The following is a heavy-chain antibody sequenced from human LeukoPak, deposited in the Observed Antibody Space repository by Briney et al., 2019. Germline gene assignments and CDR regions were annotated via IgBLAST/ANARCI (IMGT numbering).Heavy chain of an antibody. D-gene: IGHD6-13*01. V-gene: IGHV3-30*04. CDR1: GFTFSSYG. CDR3: ARDPERAAAGTSWFDP. Sequence: GGSLRLSCAASGFTFSSYGLHWVRQAPGKGLEWVAFISVDGSNKHYADSVKGRFTISRDNSKNTVYLQMNSLRPEDTAVYYCARDPERAAAGTSWFDPWGQGTLVTVSS. CDR2: ISVDGSNK. J-gene: IGHJ5*02.